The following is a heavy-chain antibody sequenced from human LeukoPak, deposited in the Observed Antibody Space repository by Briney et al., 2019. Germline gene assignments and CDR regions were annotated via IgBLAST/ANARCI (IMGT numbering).Heavy chain of an antibody. CDR3: ARGNIELAQLHFDS. Sequence: SETLSLTCTISGGSISSYYWTWIRQPPGKGLEWIGYIYNSGTTNYNPSLNSRVTISIDTSKSQLSLKLNSLTAADTAVYYCARGNIELAQLHFDSWGPGTLVTASS. V-gene: IGHV4-59*01. J-gene: IGHJ4*02. CDR1: GGSISSYY. CDR2: IYNSGTT. D-gene: IGHD2-8*02.